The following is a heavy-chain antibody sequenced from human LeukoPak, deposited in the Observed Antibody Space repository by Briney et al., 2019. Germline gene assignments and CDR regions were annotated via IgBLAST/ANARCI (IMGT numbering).Heavy chain of an antibody. Sequence: GGSLRLSCAASGFTFSSYGMHWVRQAPGKGLEWAAVIWYDGSNKYYADSVKGRFTISRDNSKNTLYLQMNSLRAEDTAVYYCAKERRSGYDYYYFDYWGQGTLVTVSS. CDR2: IWYDGSNK. CDR1: GFTFSSYG. V-gene: IGHV3-33*06. J-gene: IGHJ4*02. CDR3: AKERRSGYDYYYFDY. D-gene: IGHD5-12*01.